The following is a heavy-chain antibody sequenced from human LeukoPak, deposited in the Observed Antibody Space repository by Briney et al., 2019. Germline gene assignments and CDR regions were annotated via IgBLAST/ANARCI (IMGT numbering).Heavy chain of an antibody. CDR2: IYYSGST. V-gene: IGHV4-59*01. Sequence: SETLSLTCSVSGGSISSYYWSWIWQPPGKGLEWIGYIYYSGSTNYNPSLKSRVTISLDTSKNQISLKVSSVTAADTAVYYCARSHGLGSWYYFDYWGQGNLVTVSS. D-gene: IGHD3-10*01. J-gene: IGHJ4*02. CDR3: ARSHGLGSWYYFDY. CDR1: GGSISSYY.